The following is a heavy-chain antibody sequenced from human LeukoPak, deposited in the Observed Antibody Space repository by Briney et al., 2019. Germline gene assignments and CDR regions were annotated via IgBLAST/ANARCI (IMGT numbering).Heavy chain of an antibody. Sequence: SETLSLTCAVYGGSFSGYYWSWIRQPPGKGLEWIGEINHSGSTNYNPSLKSRVTISVDTSKNQFSLKLSSVTAADTAVYYCARARGGSYRFDYWGQGTLVTVSS. CDR2: INHSGST. J-gene: IGHJ4*02. CDR1: GGSFSGYY. D-gene: IGHD1-26*01. V-gene: IGHV4-34*01. CDR3: ARARGGSYRFDY.